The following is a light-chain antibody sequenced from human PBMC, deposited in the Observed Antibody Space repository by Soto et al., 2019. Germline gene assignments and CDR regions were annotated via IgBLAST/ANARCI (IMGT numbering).Light chain of an antibody. CDR2: KIS. CDR1: QSLLHSDGNTY. CDR3: MQATQYPPYT. V-gene: IGKV2-24*01. J-gene: IGKJ2*01. Sequence: DIVMTQTPLSSPVTLGQPASISCRSSQSLLHSDGNTYLSWLQQRSGQPPRLLIYKISNRLSGVPDRFSGSGAGTDFTLKISRVEADDVGVYYCMQATQYPPYTFGQGTKLEI.